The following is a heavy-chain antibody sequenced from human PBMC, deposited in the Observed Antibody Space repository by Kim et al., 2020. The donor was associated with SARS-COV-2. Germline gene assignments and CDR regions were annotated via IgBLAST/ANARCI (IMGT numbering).Heavy chain of an antibody. CDR1: GYSFTSYW. J-gene: IGHJ4*02. V-gene: IGHV5-51*01. Sequence: GESLKISCKGSGYSFTSYWIGWVRQMPGKGLEWMGIIYPGDSDTRYSPSFQGQVTISADKSISTAYLQWSSLKASDTAMYYCARLDGAGWLQFKTAYFAYWGQGTLVTVSS. CDR2: IYPGDSDT. CDR3: ARLDGAGWLQFKTAYFAY. D-gene: IGHD5-12*01.